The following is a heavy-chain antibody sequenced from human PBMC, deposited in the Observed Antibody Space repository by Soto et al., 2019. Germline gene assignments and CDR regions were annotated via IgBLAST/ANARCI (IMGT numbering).Heavy chain of an antibody. CDR3: ARSVYGSGRPYYYYGMNV. J-gene: IGHJ6*02. Sequence: GGSLRLSCAASGFTVSSNYMSWVRQAPGKGLEWVSVIYSGGSTYYADSVKSRFTITRDNSKNTLYLQMNSLRAEDTAVYYCARSVYGSGRPYYYYGMNVWGQGTTVTVSS. D-gene: IGHD3-10*01. V-gene: IGHV3-53*01. CDR1: GFTVSSNY. CDR2: IYSGGST.